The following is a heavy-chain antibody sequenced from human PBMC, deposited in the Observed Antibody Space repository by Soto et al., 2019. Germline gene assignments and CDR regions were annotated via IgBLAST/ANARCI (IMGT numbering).Heavy chain of an antibody. Sequence: QVQLQESGPGLVKPSGTLSLTCAVSGVSIKSDNWWTWVRQSPGKGLEWIAEIYHSGGTNYNPSLRTRVXXSXDXXKNQFPLKLISVTAADTAVYYCAAHRGNTYGPLDDWGQGNLVTVSS. J-gene: IGHJ4*02. CDR2: IYHSGGT. D-gene: IGHD5-18*01. CDR1: GVSIKSDNW. CDR3: AAHRGNTYGPLDD. V-gene: IGHV4-4*02.